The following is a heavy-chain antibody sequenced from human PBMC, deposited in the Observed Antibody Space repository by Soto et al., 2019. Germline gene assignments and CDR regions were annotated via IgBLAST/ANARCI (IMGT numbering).Heavy chain of an antibody. CDR2: INPNSGGT. V-gene: IGHV1-2*02. Sequence: ASVKVSCKASGYTFTGYYMHWVRQAPRQGLEWMGWINPNSGGTNYSQKIQGRATMTRDTSISTAYMELSRLRSDDTAVYYCARVGPIYPPAGRYCSSTSCYSSYYYGMDVWGQGTTVTVSS. CDR3: ARVGPIYPPAGRYCSSTSCYSSYYYGMDV. CDR1: GYTFTGYY. J-gene: IGHJ6*02. D-gene: IGHD2-2*01.